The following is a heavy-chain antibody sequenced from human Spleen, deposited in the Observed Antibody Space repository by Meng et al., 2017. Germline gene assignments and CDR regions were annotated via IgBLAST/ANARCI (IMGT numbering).Heavy chain of an antibody. J-gene: IGHJ4*02. Sequence: VEAGGGLVSPGGSLRLSCAASGFTFSSYSMNWVRQAPGKELEWVGRIKRNSDGGTIDYAAPVKGRFAISRDDSKNTLYLQMDSLITEDTAVYFCATGAAAADHWGQGTLVTVSS. CDR2: IKRNSDGGTI. V-gene: IGHV3-15*01. D-gene: IGHD6-13*01. CDR3: ATGAAAADH. CDR1: GFTFSSYS.